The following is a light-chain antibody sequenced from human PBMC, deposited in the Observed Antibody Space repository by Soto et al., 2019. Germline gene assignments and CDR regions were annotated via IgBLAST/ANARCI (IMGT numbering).Light chain of an antibody. Sequence: QSVLTQPPSASGTPGQWVTISCSGSSSNVGSYYVYWYQQHPRTAPKLLMYRNNQRPSGVPDRFSGSKSCTSASLAISGLRSEDEADYYCAAWGDSLSVLVFGGGTKLTVL. J-gene: IGLJ2*01. CDR1: SSNVGSYY. V-gene: IGLV1-47*01. CDR3: AAWGDSLSVLV. CDR2: RNN.